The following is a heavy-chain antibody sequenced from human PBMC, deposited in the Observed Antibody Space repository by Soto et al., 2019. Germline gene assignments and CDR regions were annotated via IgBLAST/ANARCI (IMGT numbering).Heavy chain of an antibody. CDR1: GFTFSSYA. J-gene: IGHJ3*02. V-gene: IGHV3-23*01. CDR3: STQYYYDSSGSDAFDI. D-gene: IGHD3-22*01. Sequence: GGSLRLSCAASGFTFSSYAMSWVRQAPGKGLEWVSAISGSGGSTYYADSVKGRITISRDNSKNTLYLQMNSLRAEDTVLYFCSTQYYYDSSGSDAFDIWGQGTMVTVSS. CDR2: ISGSGGST.